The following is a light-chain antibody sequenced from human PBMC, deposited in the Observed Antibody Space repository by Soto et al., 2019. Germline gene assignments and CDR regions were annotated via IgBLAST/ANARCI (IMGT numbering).Light chain of an antibody. Sequence: EIVLTQSPASLSVSPGERATLSCRASQSISANLAWYQQKPAQAPRLLIHSASTRATGIPARLSGSGSGREFTLTISSLQSEDFAVYYCQQYNDWLPSWTFGQGTKGDMK. V-gene: IGKV3-15*01. CDR1: QSISAN. CDR2: SAS. J-gene: IGKJ1*01. CDR3: QQYNDWLPSWT.